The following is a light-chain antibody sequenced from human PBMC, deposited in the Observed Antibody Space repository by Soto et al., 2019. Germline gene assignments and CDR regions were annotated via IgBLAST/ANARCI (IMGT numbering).Light chain of an antibody. Sequence: QSVLTQPPSASGTPGQKVTISCSGGTSNIGSNTVNWYQHLPGTAPKLLIYGNSNRPSGVPDQFSGSKSGTSASLVITGLQAEDEADYYCQSYDSSLSGVVFGGGTKLTVL. CDR3: QSYDSSLSGVV. J-gene: IGLJ2*01. CDR2: GNS. V-gene: IGLV1-40*01. CDR1: TSNIGSNT.